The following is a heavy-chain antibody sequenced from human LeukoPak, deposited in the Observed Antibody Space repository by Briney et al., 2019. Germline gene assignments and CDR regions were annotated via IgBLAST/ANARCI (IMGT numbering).Heavy chain of an antibody. J-gene: IGHJ3*02. CDR3: ARATGPDAFDI. Sequence: ASVKVSCKASGYTVTSYDINWVRQATGQGLEWMGWMNPNSGNTGYAQKIQGRVTMTRNTSISTAYMELSSLRSEDTAVYYCARATGPDAFDIWGQGTMVTVSS. CDR2: MNPNSGNT. V-gene: IGHV1-8*01. D-gene: IGHD1-1*01. CDR1: GYTVTSYD.